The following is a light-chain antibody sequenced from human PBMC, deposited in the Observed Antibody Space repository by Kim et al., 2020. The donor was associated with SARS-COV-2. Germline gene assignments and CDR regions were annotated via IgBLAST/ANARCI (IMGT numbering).Light chain of an antibody. Sequence: QSALTQPASVSGSPGQSITISCTGTSRDVGGYNYVSWYQQHPGKAPKLMIYDVSNRPSGVSTRFSGSKSGNTASLTISGLQAEDEADYYCSSYTSSSTLVFGGGTQLTVL. CDR2: DVS. CDR1: SRDVGGYNY. CDR3: SSYTSSSTLV. V-gene: IGLV2-14*03. J-gene: IGLJ2*01.